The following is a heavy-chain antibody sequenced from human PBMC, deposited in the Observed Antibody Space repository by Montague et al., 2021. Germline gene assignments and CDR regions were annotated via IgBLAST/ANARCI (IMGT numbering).Heavy chain of an antibody. CDR1: GDSINGWY. CDR2: VFYSGAT. Sequence: SETLSLTCSVSGDSINGWYWSWIRQPPGKGLEWIGSVFYSGATNYNPSLKRRVTMSADMSKNQVSLKVNSVTAADTAVYYCAKQGFYESGGFFIWGLGTLVTVSS. CDR3: AKQGFYESGGFFI. V-gene: IGHV4-59*01. D-gene: IGHD3-22*01. J-gene: IGHJ4*02.